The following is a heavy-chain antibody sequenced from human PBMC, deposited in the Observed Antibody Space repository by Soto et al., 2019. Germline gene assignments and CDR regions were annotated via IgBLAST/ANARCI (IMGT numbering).Heavy chain of an antibody. D-gene: IGHD2-15*01. CDR1: GGSISSYY. CDR2: IYYSGST. Sequence: SETLSLTCTVSGGSISSYYWSWIRQPPGKGLEWIGYIYYSGSTNYNPSLKSRVTISVDTSKNQFSLKLSSVTAADTAVYYCAREEYGGNLDYWGQGTLVTVSS. V-gene: IGHV4-59*01. CDR3: AREEYGGNLDY. J-gene: IGHJ4*02.